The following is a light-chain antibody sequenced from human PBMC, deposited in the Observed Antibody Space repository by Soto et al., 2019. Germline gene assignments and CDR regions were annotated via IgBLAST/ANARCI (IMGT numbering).Light chain of an antibody. CDR3: SSYTVSTNLV. CDR1: SSDVGGYNY. CDR2: EVN. V-gene: IGLV2-14*01. J-gene: IGLJ2*01. Sequence: QSALTQPASVSGSPGQSITISCTGTSSDVGGYNYVSWYQQHPGKAPKLMIYEVNNRPSGVSNRFSGSKSGNTASLTISGLQAEDEADYYCSSYTVSTNLVFVGGTQLTVL.